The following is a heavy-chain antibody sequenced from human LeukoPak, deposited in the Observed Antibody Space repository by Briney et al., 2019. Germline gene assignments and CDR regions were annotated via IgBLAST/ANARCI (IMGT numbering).Heavy chain of an antibody. V-gene: IGHV1-46*01. D-gene: IGHD3-3*01. CDR1: GYTFTSYY. CDR3: ARGELRFKEFDY. Sequence: ASVKVSCKASGYTFTSYYMHWARQAPGQGLEWMGIINPSGGSTSYAQKFQGRVTMTRDTSTSTVYMELSSLSSEDTAVYYCARGELRFKEFDYWGQGTLVTVSS. CDR2: INPSGGST. J-gene: IGHJ4*02.